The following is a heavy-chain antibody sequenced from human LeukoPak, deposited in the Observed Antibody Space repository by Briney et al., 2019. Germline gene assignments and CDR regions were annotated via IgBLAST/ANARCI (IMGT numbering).Heavy chain of an antibody. D-gene: IGHD1-1*01. CDR2: ISYDGSNK. CDR3: ARGGRTGTKSIDY. CDR1: GFTFSSYA. Sequence: GRPLRLSCGASGFTFSSYAMHWVRQAPGKGLEWVAVISYDGSNKYYADSVKGRFTISRDNSKNTLYLQMNSLRAEDTAVYYCARGGRTGTKSIDYWGQGTLVTVSS. V-gene: IGHV3-30*04. J-gene: IGHJ4*02.